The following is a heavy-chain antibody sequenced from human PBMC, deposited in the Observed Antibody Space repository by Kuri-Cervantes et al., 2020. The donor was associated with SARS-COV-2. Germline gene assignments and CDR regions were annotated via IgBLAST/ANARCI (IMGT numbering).Heavy chain of an antibody. V-gene: IGHV3-30*02. CDR3: AKVDARAFDI. Sequence: FSSASGLTFSRSTMHWVRQAPGTGLEWVAFIRYDGSNKYYADSVKGRFTISRDNSKNTLYLQMNSLRAEDTAVYYCAKVDARAFDIWGQGTMVTVSS. J-gene: IGHJ3*02. CDR2: IRYDGSNK. CDR1: GLTFSRST.